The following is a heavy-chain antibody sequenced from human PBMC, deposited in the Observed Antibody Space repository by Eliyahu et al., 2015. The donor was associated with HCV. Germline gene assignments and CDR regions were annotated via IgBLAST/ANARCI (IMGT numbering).Heavy chain of an antibody. CDR2: ISGSGDST. J-gene: IGHJ5*02. D-gene: IGHD1-26*01. Sequence: GFIFRSYVMSWVRQAPGKGLEWVSSISGSGDSTNYADSVRGRFTVSRDNSMNTLYLQMNSLRAEDTAVYYCAKAYSGSYLYWFDPWGQGTLVIVSS. V-gene: IGHV3-23*01. CDR3: AKAYSGSYLYWFDP. CDR1: GFIFRSYV.